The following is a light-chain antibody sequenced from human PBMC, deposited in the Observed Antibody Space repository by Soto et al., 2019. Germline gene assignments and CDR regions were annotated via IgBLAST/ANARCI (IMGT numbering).Light chain of an antibody. Sequence: QTVVTQPPSVSGAPGQRVTISCTGSSSNIGAGFDVHWYHQIAGTAPKLLIYGNSNRPSGVPDRFSGSKSGTSASLAISGLQSEDEADYFCASWDDSQNVVLFGGGTKLTVL. CDR3: ASWDDSQNVVL. J-gene: IGLJ2*01. CDR1: SSNIGAGFD. V-gene: IGLV1-40*01. CDR2: GNS.